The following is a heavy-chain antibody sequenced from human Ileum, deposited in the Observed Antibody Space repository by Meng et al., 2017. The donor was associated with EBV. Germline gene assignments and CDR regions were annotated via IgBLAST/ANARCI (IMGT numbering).Heavy chain of an antibody. V-gene: IGHV4-39*01. Sequence: GPGRVKPSETLSLTCTVSGVSIDRSSDNWGWIRQSPGKGLEWMGNIYYSGTTYYNPSLKSRVTISVDTSKNQFSLKLSSVTAADTAVYYCARGYSSGWYYFDSWGQGTLVTVSS. CDR1: GVSIDRSSDN. J-gene: IGHJ4*02. CDR3: ARGYSSGWYYFDS. CDR2: IYYSGTT. D-gene: IGHD6-19*01.